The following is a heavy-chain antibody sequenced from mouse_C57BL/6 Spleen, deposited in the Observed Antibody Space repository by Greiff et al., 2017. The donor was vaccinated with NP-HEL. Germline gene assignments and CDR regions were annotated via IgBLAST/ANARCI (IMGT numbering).Heavy chain of an antibody. D-gene: IGHD2-2*01. CDR2: INPSSGYT. J-gene: IGHJ4*01. Sequence: QVQLQQSGAELAKPGASVKLSCKASGYTFTSYWMHWVKQRPGQGLEWIGYINPSSGYTKYNQKFKGKATLTADKSSSTAYMQLSSLTYEDSAVYYCARSGYPSYAMDYWGQGTSVTVSS. V-gene: IGHV1-7*01. CDR3: ARSGYPSYAMDY. CDR1: GYTFTSYW.